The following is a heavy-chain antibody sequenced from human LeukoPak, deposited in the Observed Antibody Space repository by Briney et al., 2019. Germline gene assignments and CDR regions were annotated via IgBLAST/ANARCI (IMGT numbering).Heavy chain of an antibody. Sequence: GGSLRLSCAASGFTFSSFGMRWVRQAPGKGLEWVSAISGSGGTTYCADSVKGRFTISRDNSKNTLSLQMNSLRPEDTAVYYCARAAAVTGSFRDNWFDPWGQGTLVTVSP. CDR2: ISGSGGTT. CDR1: GFTFSSFG. J-gene: IGHJ5*02. V-gene: IGHV3-23*01. D-gene: IGHD6-19*01. CDR3: ARAAAVTGSFRDNWFDP.